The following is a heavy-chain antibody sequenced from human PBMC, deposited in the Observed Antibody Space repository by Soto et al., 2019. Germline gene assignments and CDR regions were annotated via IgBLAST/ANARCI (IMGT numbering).Heavy chain of an antibody. CDR3: AKTGTSTNFDP. CDR2: IKQDGSEK. V-gene: IGHV3-7*01. J-gene: IGHJ5*02. D-gene: IGHD2-2*01. CDR1: GFTFSNAW. Sequence: GGSLRLSCAASGFTFSNAWINWVRQAPGKGLEWVANIKQDGSEKFYVDSVKGRFTISRDNAQNSLYLQMNSLRGEDTAVYYCAKTGTSTNFDPWGQGTLVTVSS.